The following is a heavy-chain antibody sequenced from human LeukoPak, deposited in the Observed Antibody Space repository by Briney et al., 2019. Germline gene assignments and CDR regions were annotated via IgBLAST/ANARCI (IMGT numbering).Heavy chain of an antibody. Sequence: PSGGSLRLSCAASGFTFDDYAMHWVRQAPGKGLEWVSLISGDGGSTYYEDSVKGRFTISTDNSKNSLYLQMNTLRTEDSALYYCARAWSANYYPGDNWGQGSLVTVSS. J-gene: IGHJ4*02. CDR2: ISGDGGST. CDR3: ARAWSANYYPGDN. CDR1: GFTFDDYA. V-gene: IGHV3-43*02. D-gene: IGHD3-22*01.